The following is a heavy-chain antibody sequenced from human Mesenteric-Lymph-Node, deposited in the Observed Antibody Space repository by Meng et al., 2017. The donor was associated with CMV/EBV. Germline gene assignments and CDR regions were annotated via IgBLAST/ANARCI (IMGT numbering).Heavy chain of an antibody. D-gene: IGHD5-18*01. CDR3: ARGGVGYSYGRYYQYYGMDV. Sequence: ESLKISCAASGFTFSSYWMSWVRQAPGKGLEWIGYIYYSGSTNYNSSLKSRVIILVDTSKNQFSLKLGSVTAADTAVYYCARGGVGYSYGRYYQYYGMDVWGQGTTVTVSS. V-gene: IGHV4-59*01. CDR2: IYYSGST. CDR1: GFTFSSYW. J-gene: IGHJ6*02.